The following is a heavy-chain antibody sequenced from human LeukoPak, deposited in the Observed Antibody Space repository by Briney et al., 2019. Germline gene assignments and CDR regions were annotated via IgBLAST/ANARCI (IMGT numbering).Heavy chain of an antibody. D-gene: IGHD2-2*01. CDR3: ARDLCSTSCIDY. CDR1: GGSINGGDYY. V-gene: IGHV4-30-4*08. J-gene: IGHJ4*02. Sequence: SQTLSLTCTVSGGSINGGDYYWSWIRQPPGKGLEWIGYIYYSGSAYYNPSLRSRVAISVDTSRNQLSLKLSSVTAADTAVYYCARDLCSTSCIDYWGQGTLVTVSS. CDR2: IYYSGSA.